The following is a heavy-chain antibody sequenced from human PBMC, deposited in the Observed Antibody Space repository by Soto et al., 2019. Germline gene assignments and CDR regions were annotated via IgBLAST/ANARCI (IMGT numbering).Heavy chain of an antibody. V-gene: IGHV1-69*12. CDR1: GGTFSNYA. CDR2: IIPMFDKT. CDR3: ARDVENSSWRY. J-gene: IGHJ4*01. D-gene: IGHD6-13*01. Sequence: QVQLVQSGAEVKKPGSSVKVSCKASGGTFSNYAFSWVRQAPGQGLEWMGAIIPMFDKTNYAQKFQGRITLIADESTNTAYLELSSLRSEDPAMYYCARDVENSSWRYWGQGTLVTVSS.